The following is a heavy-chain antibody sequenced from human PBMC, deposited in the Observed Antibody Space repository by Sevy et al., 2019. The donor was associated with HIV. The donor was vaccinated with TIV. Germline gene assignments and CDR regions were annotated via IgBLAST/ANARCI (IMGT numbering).Heavy chain of an antibody. CDR2: ISSSSSTI. D-gene: IGHD3-3*01. CDR3: ARGATTYYDFWSGLYNWFDP. J-gene: IGHJ5*02. Sequence: GGSLRLSCAASGFTFSDYSMNWFRQAPGKGLEWVSYISSSSSTIYYADSVKGRFTISRDNAKNSLYLQMNSLRAEDTAVYYCARGATTYYDFWSGLYNWFDPWGQGTLVTVSS. CDR1: GFTFSDYS. V-gene: IGHV3-48*01.